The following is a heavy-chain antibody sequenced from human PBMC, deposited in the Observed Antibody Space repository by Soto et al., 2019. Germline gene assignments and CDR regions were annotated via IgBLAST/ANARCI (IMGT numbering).Heavy chain of an antibody. V-gene: IGHV3-30*03. CDR1: GFSFSIYG. D-gene: IGHD2-2*01. J-gene: IGHJ4*02. CDR3: ARDGLHNCFRNSCSDFDA. CDR2: ISYDGSNK. Sequence: QVQLVESGGGVVQPGRSLRLSCAASGFSFSIYGMHWVRQAPGKGLEWVAVISYDGSNKQYADSVKGRFTISRDNSKNTVYLQMNSLRTADAAVYYGARDGLHNCFRNSCSDFDARGQGNLVTVSS.